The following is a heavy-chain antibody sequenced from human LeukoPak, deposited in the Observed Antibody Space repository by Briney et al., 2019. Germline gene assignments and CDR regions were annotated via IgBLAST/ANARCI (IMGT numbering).Heavy chain of an antibody. CDR3: ARDGAVVVVAATVGGNWFDP. J-gene: IGHJ5*02. Sequence: SETLSLTCAVSGGSISSSNWWSWVRQPPGKGLEWIGEIYHSGSTNYNPSLKSRVTISVDKSKNQFSLKLSSVTAADTAVYYCARDGAVVVVAATVGGNWFDPWGQGTPVTVSS. D-gene: IGHD2-15*01. V-gene: IGHV4-4*02. CDR1: GGSISSSNW. CDR2: IYHSGST.